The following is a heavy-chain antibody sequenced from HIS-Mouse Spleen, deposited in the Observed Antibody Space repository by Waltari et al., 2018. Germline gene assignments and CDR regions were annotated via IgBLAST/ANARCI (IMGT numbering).Heavy chain of an antibody. Sequence: QVQLQESGPGLVKPSETLSLTCTVSGYSISSGYYWGWIRQPPGKGLEWIGSIYHSGGTYYNPSLKSRVTISVDTSKNQFSLKLSSVTAADTAVYYCARASVIQLWVPFDYWGQGTLVTVSS. CDR2: IYHSGGT. CDR3: ARASVIQLWVPFDY. CDR1: GYSISSGYY. V-gene: IGHV4-38-2*02. J-gene: IGHJ4*02. D-gene: IGHD5-18*01.